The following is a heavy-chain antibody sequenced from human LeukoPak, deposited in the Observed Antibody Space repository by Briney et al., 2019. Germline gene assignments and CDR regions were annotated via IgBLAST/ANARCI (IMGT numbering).Heavy chain of an antibody. CDR1: GYTFTGYY. CDR3: ARGSTTGRSTSGDWFDP. J-gene: IGHJ5*02. Sequence: GASVMVSCKASGYTFTGYYMHWVRQAPGQGLEWMGWINPNSGGTNYAQKFQGRVTMTRDTSISTAYMELSRLRSDDTAVYYGARGSTTGRSTSGDWFDPWGQGTLITVSS. V-gene: IGHV1-2*02. CDR2: INPNSGGT. D-gene: IGHD1-1*01.